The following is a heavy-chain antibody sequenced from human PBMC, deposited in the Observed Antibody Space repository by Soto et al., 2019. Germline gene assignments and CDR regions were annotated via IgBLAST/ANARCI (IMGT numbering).Heavy chain of an antibody. V-gene: IGHV3-74*01. CDR3: ARGRIVGATTVYYYGMDV. Sequence: TGGSLRLSCAASGFTFSSYWMHWVRQAPGKGLVWVSRINSDGSSTSYADSVKGRFTISRDNAKNTLYLQMNSLRAEDTAVYYCARGRIVGATTVYYYGMDVWGQGTTVTVSS. CDR1: GFTFSSYW. CDR2: INSDGSST. J-gene: IGHJ6*02. D-gene: IGHD1-26*01.